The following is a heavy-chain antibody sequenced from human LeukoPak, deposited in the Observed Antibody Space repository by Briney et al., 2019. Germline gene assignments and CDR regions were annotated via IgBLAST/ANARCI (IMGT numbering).Heavy chain of an antibody. CDR3: ARHAPPSYYYCYNMDV. V-gene: IGHV5-51*01. Sequence: GESLKISCKGSGYSFTSYWIGWVRQMPGKGLEWMGIIYPGDSDTRYSPSFQGQVTISADKSISTAYLQWSSLKASDTAMYYCARHAPPSYYYCYNMDVWGKGTTVTVSS. J-gene: IGHJ6*03. CDR2: IYPGDSDT. CDR1: GYSFTSYW.